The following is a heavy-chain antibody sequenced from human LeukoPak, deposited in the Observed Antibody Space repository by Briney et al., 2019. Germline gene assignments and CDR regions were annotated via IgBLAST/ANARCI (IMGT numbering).Heavy chain of an antibody. Sequence: SETLSLTCTVSGGSVSSGSYYWSWIRQPPGKGLEWIGYIYYTGSTNYNPSLKSRVTMSVDTSKNQFSLSLSSVTAVDTAVYYCAEVDRSGYQIDYWGQGTLVTVSS. D-gene: IGHD3-22*01. CDR1: GGSVSSGSYY. J-gene: IGHJ4*02. V-gene: IGHV4-61*01. CDR2: IYYTGST. CDR3: AEVDRSGYQIDY.